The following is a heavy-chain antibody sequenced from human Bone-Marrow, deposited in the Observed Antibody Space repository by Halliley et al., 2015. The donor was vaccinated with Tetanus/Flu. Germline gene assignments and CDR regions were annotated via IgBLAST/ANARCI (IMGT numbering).Heavy chain of an antibody. CDR3: AAFTATSGDH. Sequence: GLVWVSRMCLDGSDTIYADPVKGRFIISRDNAKNTLHLQMNSLRDEDTGVYFCAAFTATSGDHWGRGTLVIVS. J-gene: IGHJ5*02. V-gene: IGHV3-74*01. CDR2: MCLDGSDT. D-gene: IGHD2-15*01.